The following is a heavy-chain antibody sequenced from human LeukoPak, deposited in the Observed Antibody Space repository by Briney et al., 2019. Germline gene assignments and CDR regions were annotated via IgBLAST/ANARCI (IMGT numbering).Heavy chain of an antibody. CDR3: ARATYYYYYMDV. CDR1: GGSISSYY. V-gene: IGHV4-59*01. CDR2: IYYSGST. Sequence: SETLSLTCTVSGGSISSYYWSWIRQPPGKGLEWIGYIYYSGSTNYNPSLKSRVTVSVDTSKNQFSLKLSSVTAADTAVYYCARATYYYYYMDVWGKGTTVTVSS. J-gene: IGHJ6*03.